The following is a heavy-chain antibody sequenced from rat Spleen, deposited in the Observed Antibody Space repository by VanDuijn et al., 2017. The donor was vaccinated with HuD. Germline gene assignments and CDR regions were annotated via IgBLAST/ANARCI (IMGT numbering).Heavy chain of an antibody. CDR1: GFTFSDYY. D-gene: IGHD1-7*01. CDR2: ISAGGDSS. Sequence: EVQLVESDGGLVQPGRSLKLSCAASGFTFSDYYMAWVRQAPTQGLEWVAYISAGGDSSYYRDSVKGRFAISRDNAKSTLYLQMDSLRSEDTATYYCTRGKWALFDYWGQGVMVTVSS. V-gene: IGHV5-27*01. J-gene: IGHJ2*01. CDR3: TRGKWALFDY.